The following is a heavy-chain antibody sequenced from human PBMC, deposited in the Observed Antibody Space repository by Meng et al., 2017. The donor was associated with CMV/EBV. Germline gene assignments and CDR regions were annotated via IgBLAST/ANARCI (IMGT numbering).Heavy chain of an antibody. CDR3: TTDWPYYYGI. CDR1: GFTFSNAW. CDR2: IKSKTDGGTT. J-gene: IGHJ3*02. V-gene: IGHV3-15*01. D-gene: IGHD3-10*01. Sequence: GESLKISCAASGFTFSNAWMSWVRQAPGKGLEWVGRIKSKTDGGTTDYAAPVKGRFTISRDDSKNTLYLQMNSLKTEDTAVYYCTTDWPYYYGIWGQGTMVTVSS.